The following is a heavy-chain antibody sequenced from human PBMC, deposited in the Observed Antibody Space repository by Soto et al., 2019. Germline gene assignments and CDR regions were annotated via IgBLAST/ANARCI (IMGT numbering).Heavy chain of an antibody. CDR2: TYYRSRFFS. Sequence: SQTLSLTCAISGDSVSRNSAAWKWIRQSPSGGLEWLGRTYYRSRFFSDYAESVKSRIIINPDTSKNQFSLQLKSVTPEDTAVYYCVRDRYSSSGWFDPWGQGTPVTVSS. V-gene: IGHV6-1*01. J-gene: IGHJ5*02. CDR1: GDSVSRNSAA. D-gene: IGHD3-10*01. CDR3: VRDRYSSSGWFDP.